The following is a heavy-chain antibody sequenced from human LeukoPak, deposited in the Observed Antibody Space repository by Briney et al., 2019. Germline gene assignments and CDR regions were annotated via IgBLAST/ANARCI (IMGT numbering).Heavy chain of an antibody. CDR3: ARVAATRYYYYYYGMDV. V-gene: IGHV4-34*01. Sequence: SETLPLTCAVYGGSFSGYYWSWIRQPPGKGLEWIGEINHSGSTNYNPSLKSRVTISVDTSKNQFSLKLSSVTAADTAVYYCARVAATRYYYYYYGMDVWGQGTTVTVSS. CDR1: GGSFSGYY. CDR2: INHSGST. D-gene: IGHD2-15*01. J-gene: IGHJ6*02.